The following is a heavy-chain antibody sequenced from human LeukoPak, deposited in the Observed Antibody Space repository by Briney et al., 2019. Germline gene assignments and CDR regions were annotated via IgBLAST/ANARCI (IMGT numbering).Heavy chain of an antibody. V-gene: IGHV1-2*02. D-gene: IGHD3-10*01. CDR3: ARGRGPPNTNRDFYYYYYMDV. CDR1: GYTFTGYY. J-gene: IGHJ6*03. Sequence: GASVKVSCKASGYTFTGYYMHWVRQAPGQGLEWMGWINPNSGGTNYAQKFQGRVTMTRDTSISTAYMELSSLRSEDMALYYCARGRGPPNTNRDFYYYYYMDVWGTGTTVTVSS. CDR2: INPNSGGT.